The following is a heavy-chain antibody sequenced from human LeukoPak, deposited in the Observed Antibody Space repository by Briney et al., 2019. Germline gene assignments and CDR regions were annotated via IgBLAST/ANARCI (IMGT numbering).Heavy chain of an antibody. CDR3: ARDSVDGPFVISLDL. CDR1: GFSFNNYP. D-gene: IGHD3-10*01. J-gene: IGHJ4*02. Sequence: GGSLRLSCVGTGFSFNNYPMNWVRQAPGKGLEWVSHISRDGSTESTVDAPRGLFATSRDNAKNTVFLLINSLRVEDTAVYYCARDSVDGPFVISLDLWGQGALVTVSS. V-gene: IGHV3-48*03. CDR2: ISRDGSTE.